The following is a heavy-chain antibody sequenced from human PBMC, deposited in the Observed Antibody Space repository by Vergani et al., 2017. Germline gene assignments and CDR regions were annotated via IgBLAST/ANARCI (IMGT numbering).Heavy chain of an antibody. Sequence: QAQLQQWGAGLLKPSETLSLTCAISGGSFNDYWWTWIRQPPGKGLEWIGEIRHDGITNYSPSLKSRVTISIDTSTHQFSLNLRSVTAADTAVYYCAREGYCTNGVCFTLFDVWGQGALVTVSS. J-gene: IGHJ4*02. V-gene: IGHV4-34*01. D-gene: IGHD2-8*01. CDR3: AREGYCTNGVCFTLFDV. CDR1: GGSFNDYW. CDR2: IRHDGIT.